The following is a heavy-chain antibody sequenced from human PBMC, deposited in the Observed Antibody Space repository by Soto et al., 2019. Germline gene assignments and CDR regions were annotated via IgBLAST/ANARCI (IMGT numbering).Heavy chain of an antibody. J-gene: IGHJ3*02. V-gene: IGHV3-23*01. CDR2: ISGSGGST. CDR1: GFTFSSYA. CDR3: AKGSAGGPHDAFDI. Sequence: GGSLRLSCAASGFTFSSYAMSWVRQAPGKGLEGVSAISGSGGSTYYADSVKGRFTISRNISNNTLYLQMNSLRAEDPSVYYCAKGSAGGPHDAFDIWGQGTMVTVS. D-gene: IGHD3-16*01.